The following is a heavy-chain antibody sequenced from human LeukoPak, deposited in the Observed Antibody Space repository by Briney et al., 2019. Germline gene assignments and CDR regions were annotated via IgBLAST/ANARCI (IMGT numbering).Heavy chain of an antibody. CDR2: IYYSGST. D-gene: IGHD2-2*01. CDR1: GGSISSYY. Sequence: SETLSLTCTVSGGSISSYYWSWIRQPPGKGLEWIGYIYYSGSTNYNPSLKSRVTISVDTSKSQFSLKLSSVTAADTAVYYCAREGKDIVVVPAAMRYYYYMDVWGKGTTVTISS. J-gene: IGHJ6*03. V-gene: IGHV4-59*01. CDR3: AREGKDIVVVPAAMRYYYYMDV.